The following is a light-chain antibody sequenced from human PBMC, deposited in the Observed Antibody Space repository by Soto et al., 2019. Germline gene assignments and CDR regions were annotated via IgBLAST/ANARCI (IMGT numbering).Light chain of an antibody. J-gene: IGKJ4*01. CDR1: QSITNF. Sequence: DIQMTQSPSSLSASVGDKLTITCRANQSITNFLNWYQKKPGEVPKLLIYAASRLESGVPSRFSGSGSGPDFALTSNSLQPEDCATYSCQQSYTTTRLSFGGGTRMEFK. CDR2: AAS. CDR3: QQSYTTTRLS. V-gene: IGKV1-39*01.